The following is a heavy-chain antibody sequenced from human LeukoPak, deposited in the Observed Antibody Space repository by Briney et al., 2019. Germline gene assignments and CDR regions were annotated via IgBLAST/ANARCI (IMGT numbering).Heavy chain of an antibody. CDR1: GFTFSNYA. D-gene: IGHD6-13*01. CDR3: AKGRGSSSRMIFDY. CDR2: ISGSGGST. V-gene: IGHV3-23*01. J-gene: IGHJ4*02. Sequence: GGSLRLSCAASGFTFSNYAMSWVRQAPGKGLEWVSVISGSGGSTYYADSVKGRFTISRDNSKSTLYLQMNSLRAEDTAVYYCAKGRGSSSRMIFDYWGQGTLVTGSS.